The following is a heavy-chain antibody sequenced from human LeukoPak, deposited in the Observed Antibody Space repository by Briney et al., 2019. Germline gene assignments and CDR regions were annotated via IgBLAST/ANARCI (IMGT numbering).Heavy chain of an antibody. CDR3: ATTRGGAGYFDY. CDR2: IVGNGERT. Sequence: GGSLRLSCAASGFTFPYAMSWVRQAPGKGLEWVSAIVGNGERTFYADSVRGRFTVSRDNSKNTLYLQMNTLRAEDTAVHYCATTRGGAGYFDYWGQGTLVTVSS. D-gene: IGHD1-26*01. V-gene: IGHV3-23*01. CDR1: GFTFPYA. J-gene: IGHJ4*02.